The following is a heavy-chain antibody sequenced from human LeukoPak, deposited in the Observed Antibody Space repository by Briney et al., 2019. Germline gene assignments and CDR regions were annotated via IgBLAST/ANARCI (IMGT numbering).Heavy chain of an antibody. D-gene: IGHD6-13*01. V-gene: IGHV1-2*02. CDR3: ACPFGIAAAGTVDYYYGMDV. CDR1: GYAFTGYY. J-gene: IGHJ6*02. Sequence: ASVKVSCKASGYAFTGYYMHWVRQAPGQGLEWVGWINPNSGGTNYAQKFQGRVTMTRDTSISTAYMELSRLRSDDTAAYYCACPFGIAAAGTVDYYYGMDVWGQGTTVTVSS. CDR2: INPNSGGT.